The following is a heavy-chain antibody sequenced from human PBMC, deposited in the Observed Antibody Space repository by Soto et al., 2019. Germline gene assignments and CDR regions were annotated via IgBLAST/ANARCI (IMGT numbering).Heavy chain of an antibody. CDR3: ARDPRPSTYYYDSSGYSS. V-gene: IGHV1-69*08. CDR2: IIPILGIA. J-gene: IGHJ5*02. Sequence: QVQLVQSGAEVKKPGSSVKVSCKASGGTLSSYTISWVRQAPGQGLEWMGRIIPILGIANYAQKFQGRVTITADKSTSTAYMELSSLRSEDTAVYYCARDPRPSTYYYDSSGYSSWGQGTLVTVSS. CDR1: GGTLSSYT. D-gene: IGHD3-22*01.